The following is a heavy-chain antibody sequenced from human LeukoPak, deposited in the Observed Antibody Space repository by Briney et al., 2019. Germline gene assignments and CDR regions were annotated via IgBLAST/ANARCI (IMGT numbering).Heavy chain of an antibody. D-gene: IGHD6-19*01. Sequence: SVKVSCKASGGTFSSYAISWVRQAPGQGLEWMGRIIPIFGTANYAQKFQGRVTITTDESTSTVYMELSSLRSEDTAVYYCARGGYSSGSYYFDYWGQGTLVTVSS. V-gene: IGHV1-69*05. CDR1: GGTFSSYA. CDR2: IIPIFGTA. CDR3: ARGGYSSGSYYFDY. J-gene: IGHJ4*02.